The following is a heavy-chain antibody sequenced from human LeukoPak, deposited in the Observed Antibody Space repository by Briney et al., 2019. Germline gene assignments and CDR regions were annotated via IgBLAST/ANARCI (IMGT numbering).Heavy chain of an antibody. V-gene: IGHV3-20*04. Sequence: GGSLRLSCATSGFKFDNHGMSWIRQTPGKGPEWISGITWNAARTDYADSVQGRFSISRDSAKNSLYLQMNSLRVEDTALYYCARRDIVVVPASILGAFDIWGQGTMVTVSS. CDR1: GFKFDNHG. CDR3: ARRDIVVVPASILGAFDI. J-gene: IGHJ3*02. CDR2: ITWNAART. D-gene: IGHD2-2*02.